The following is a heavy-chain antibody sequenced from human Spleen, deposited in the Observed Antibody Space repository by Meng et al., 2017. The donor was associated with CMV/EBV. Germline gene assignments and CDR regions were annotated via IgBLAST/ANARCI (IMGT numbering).Heavy chain of an antibody. CDR1: GFIFSTYA. J-gene: IGHJ4*02. V-gene: IGHV3-64*02. CDR3: ARAWSGYYLEGLDY. Sequence: ASGFIFSTYAMQWVRQAPGKGLEYVSAITIDGYTTYYADSVKGRFTISRDNSKSALYLQMGSLRPEDMAVYYCARAWSGYYLEGLDYWGQGTLVTVSS. D-gene: IGHD3-3*01. CDR2: ITIDGYTT.